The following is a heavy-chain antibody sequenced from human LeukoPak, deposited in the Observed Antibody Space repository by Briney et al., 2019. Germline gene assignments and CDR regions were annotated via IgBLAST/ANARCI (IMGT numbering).Heavy chain of an antibody. J-gene: IGHJ4*02. D-gene: IGHD4-23*01. CDR2: IWYGGSNK. CDR1: GFTFSSYG. Sequence: GGSLRLSCAASGFTFSSYGMHWVRQAPGKGLEWVAVIWYGGSNKYYADSVKGRFTISRDNSKNTLYLQMNSLRAEDTAVYYCAKDGGGDAGNSALDYWGQGTLVTVSS. V-gene: IGHV3-30*02. CDR3: AKDGGGDAGNSALDY.